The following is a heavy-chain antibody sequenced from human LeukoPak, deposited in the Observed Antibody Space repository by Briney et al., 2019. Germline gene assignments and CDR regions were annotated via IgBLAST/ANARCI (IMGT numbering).Heavy chain of an antibody. CDR3: AREPHYDILTGLYDY. J-gene: IGHJ4*02. CDR2: IIPILGIA. V-gene: IGHV1-69*04. Sequence: SVKVSCKASGGTFSSYAISWVRQAPGQGLEWMGRIIPILGIANYAQKLQGRVTITADKSTSTAYMELSSLRSEDTAVYYCAREPHYDILTGLYDYWGQGTLVTVSS. D-gene: IGHD3-9*01. CDR1: GGTFSSYA.